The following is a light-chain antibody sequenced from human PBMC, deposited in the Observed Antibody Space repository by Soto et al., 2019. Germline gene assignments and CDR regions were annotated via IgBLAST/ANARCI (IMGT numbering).Light chain of an antibody. J-gene: IGKJ1*01. CDR1: QSVSSY. CDR2: DTS. CDR3: QYRSTGLWT. Sequence: EVLLTQSPATLSLSPGERATLSCRASQSVSSYLAWYQQKPGQAPRLLIFDTSNRAPGIPVSFTGSASGTDFTLTTSSLQPEDVAVYYCQYRSTGLWTFGQGTKVELK. V-gene: IGKV3-11*01.